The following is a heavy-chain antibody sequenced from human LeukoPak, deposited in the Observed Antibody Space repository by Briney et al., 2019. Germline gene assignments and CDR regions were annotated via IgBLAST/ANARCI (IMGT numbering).Heavy chain of an antibody. CDR2: ISSSSSYI. D-gene: IGHD4-17*01. CDR3: AGINDYGDPTGAFDI. CDR1: GFTFSTYS. V-gene: IGHV3-21*01. J-gene: IGHJ3*02. Sequence: PGGSLRLSCAASGFTFSTYSMNWVRQAPGKGLEWVSSISSSSSYIHYADSVTGRFTISRDNAKNSLFLQMNSLRAEDTAVYYCAGINDYGDPTGAFDIWGQGTMVTVSS.